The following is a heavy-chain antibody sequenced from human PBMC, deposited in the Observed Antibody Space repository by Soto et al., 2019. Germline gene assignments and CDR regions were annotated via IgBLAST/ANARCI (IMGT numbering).Heavy chain of an antibody. V-gene: IGHV3-23*01. D-gene: IGHD1-26*01. J-gene: IGHJ5*02. CDR2: ISGSGGST. CDR3: AKNPTPREQIWFAP. Sequence: EVQLLESGGGLVQPGGSLRLSCAASGFTFSSYAMSWVRQAPGKGLEWVSAISGSGGSTYYADSVKGRFTISRDNSKNTLYLQKNGLRAEDTAVYYCAKNPTPREQIWFAPWGQGALVTVSS. CDR1: GFTFSSYA.